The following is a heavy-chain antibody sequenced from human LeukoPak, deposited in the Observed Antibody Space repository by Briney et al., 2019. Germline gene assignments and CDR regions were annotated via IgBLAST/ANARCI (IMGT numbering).Heavy chain of an antibody. J-gene: IGHJ6*02. CDR2: INHSGST. D-gene: IGHD2/OR15-2a*01. CDR1: GGSFSGYY. Sequence: SETLSLTCAVYGGSFSGYYWSWIRQPPGKGLEWIGEINHSGSTNYNPSLKSRVTISVDTSKNQFSLKLSSVTAADTAVYYCARRNRQYYYYGMDVWGQGTTVTVSS. CDR3: ARRNRQYYYYGMDV. V-gene: IGHV4-34*01.